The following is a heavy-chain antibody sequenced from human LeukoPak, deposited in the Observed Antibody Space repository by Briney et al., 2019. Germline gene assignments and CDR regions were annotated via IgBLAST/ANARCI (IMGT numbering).Heavy chain of an antibody. CDR3: ARDQMVRGVIKSDAFDI. J-gene: IGHJ3*02. V-gene: IGHV4-39*07. D-gene: IGHD3-10*01. CDR1: GGSISSSNYY. CDR2: IYYSGST. Sequence: ASETLSLTCTVSGGSISSSNYYWGWIRQPPGKGLEWIGNIYYSGSTYNNPSLKSRVTISVDTSKNQFSLKLSSVTAADTAVYYCARDQMVRGVIKSDAFDIWGQGTMVTVSS.